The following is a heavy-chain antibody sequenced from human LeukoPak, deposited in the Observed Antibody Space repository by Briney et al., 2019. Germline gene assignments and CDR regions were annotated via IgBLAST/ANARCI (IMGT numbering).Heavy chain of an antibody. J-gene: IGHJ6*03. Sequence: GGSLRLSCAASGFTFSSYSMNWVRQAPGKGLEWVSSISGSNSYIYYADSMKGRFTISRDNAKNTLYLQMNSLRAEDTAVYYCARDRQYYMDVWGKGTTVTISS. CDR1: GFTFSSYS. CDR3: ARDRQYYMDV. CDR2: ISGSNSYI. V-gene: IGHV3-21*04.